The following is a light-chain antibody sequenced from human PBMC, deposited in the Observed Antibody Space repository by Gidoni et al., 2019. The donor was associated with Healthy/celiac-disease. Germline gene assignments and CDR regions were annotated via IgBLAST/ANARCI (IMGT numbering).Light chain of an antibody. J-gene: IGKJ2*01. V-gene: IGKV3-20*01. CDR1: QSVSSSY. CDR3: QQYGSSPPMYT. CDR2: GAS. Sequence: IVLTKSPGTLSLSPGERATLSCRASQSVSSSYLAWYPRQPGQAPRLLIYGASSSATGIPDRFSGSGSGTDFTLTISRREPEDFAVYYCQQYGSSPPMYTFGQGTKLEIK.